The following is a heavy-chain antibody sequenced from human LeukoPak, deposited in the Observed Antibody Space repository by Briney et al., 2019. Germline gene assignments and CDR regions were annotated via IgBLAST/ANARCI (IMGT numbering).Heavy chain of an antibody. Sequence: GGSLTLSCAASGFTFSLHNMHWVRQAPGKGLEWVSLKRFGRNNEDYADSVKGRFTISRDNSKNTLYPQMNSLRPEDTAIYYCAKDNSAWAFDYWGQGTLVTVSS. CDR1: GFTFSLHN. J-gene: IGHJ4*02. V-gene: IGHV3-30*02. CDR3: AKDNSAWAFDY. D-gene: IGHD1-26*01. CDR2: KRFGRNNE.